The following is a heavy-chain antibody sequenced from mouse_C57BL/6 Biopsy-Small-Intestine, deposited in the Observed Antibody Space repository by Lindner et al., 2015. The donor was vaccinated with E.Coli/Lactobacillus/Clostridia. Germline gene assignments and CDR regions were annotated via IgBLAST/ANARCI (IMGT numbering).Heavy chain of an antibody. V-gene: IGHV1-82*01. CDR3: ARSRYYDGDWYFDV. J-gene: IGHJ1*01. CDR2: IYPGDGDT. CDR1: GYPFSNSW. D-gene: IGHD1-1*02. Sequence: VQLQESGPELVKPGASVKISCKTSGYPFSNSWMNWVKQRPGKGLEWIGRIYPGDGDTDYNGKFKDKATLTADKSSSTACMQLSSLTSEDSAVYFCARSRYYDGDWYFDVWGAGTTVTVSS.